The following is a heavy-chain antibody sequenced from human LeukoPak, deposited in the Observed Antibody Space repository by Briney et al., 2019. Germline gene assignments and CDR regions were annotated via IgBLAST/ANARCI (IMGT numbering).Heavy chain of an antibody. CDR1: GYTFTNYH. D-gene: IGHD1-1*01. J-gene: IGHJ3*02. CDR2: INPSGGST. CDR3: ARAMRGTGGAFDI. Sequence: ASVKVSCKASGYTFTNYHVHWVRQAPGQGLEWMGIINPSGGSTSYAQKFQGRVTMTRDTSTSTVYMELSSLRSEDTAVYYCARAMRGTGGAFDIWGQGTMVTVSS. V-gene: IGHV1-46*01.